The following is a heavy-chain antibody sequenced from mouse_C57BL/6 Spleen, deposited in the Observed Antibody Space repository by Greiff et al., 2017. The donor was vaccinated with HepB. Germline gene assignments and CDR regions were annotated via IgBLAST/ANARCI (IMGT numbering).Heavy chain of an antibody. CDR1: GYAFSSSW. CDR3: AREKEGAFAY. V-gene: IGHV1-82*01. J-gene: IGHJ3*01. Sequence: QVQLQQSGPELVKPGASVKISCKASGYAFSSSWMNWVKQRPGKGLEWIGRIYPGDGDTNYNGKFKGKATLTADKSSSTAYMQLSSLTSEDSAVYFCAREKEGAFAYWGQGTLVTVSA. CDR2: IYPGDGDT.